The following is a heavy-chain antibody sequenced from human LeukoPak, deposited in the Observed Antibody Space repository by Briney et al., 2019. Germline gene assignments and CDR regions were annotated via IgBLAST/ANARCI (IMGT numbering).Heavy chain of an antibody. V-gene: IGHV3-7*01. J-gene: IGHJ3*02. CDR3: ARDPNDFWSGKTDDAFDI. CDR1: GFTFSSYW. Sequence: GGSLRLSCEASGFTFSSYWMGWVRQAPGKGLEWVANIKQDGSEKNYVDSVKGRFTISRDNAKNSLYLQMNSLRAEDTAVYYCARDPNDFWSGKTDDAFDIWGQGTMVTVSS. D-gene: IGHD3-3*01. CDR2: IKQDGSEK.